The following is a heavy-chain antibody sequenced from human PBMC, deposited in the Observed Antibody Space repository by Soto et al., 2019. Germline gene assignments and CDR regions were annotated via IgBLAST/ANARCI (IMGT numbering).Heavy chain of an antibody. CDR1: VDSVSSNSAA. CDR3: ARTEGYFDY. V-gene: IGHV6-1*01. Sequence: PSQTLSLTCAISVDSVSSNSAAWNWVRQSPSRGREWLGRTYYRSRWYNDYAASVKSRITVNPDTSKNKFSLQLKSVTPEDTAVYYCARTEGYFDYWGQGTPVTVSS. J-gene: IGHJ4*02. CDR2: TYYRSRWYN.